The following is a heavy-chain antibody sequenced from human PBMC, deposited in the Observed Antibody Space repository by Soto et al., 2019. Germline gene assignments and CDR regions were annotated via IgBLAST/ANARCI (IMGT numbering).Heavy chain of an antibody. CDR2: ISGSGGST. CDR1: GFTFSSYA. V-gene: IGHV3-23*01. CDR3: AKYRGGYYDILTGSTPPDY. D-gene: IGHD3-9*01. J-gene: IGHJ4*02. Sequence: EVQLLESGGGLVQPGGSLRLSCAASGFTFSSYAMSWVRQAPGKGLEWVSAISGSGGSTYYADSVKGRFTISRDNSKNTLYLQMNSLRAKDTAVYYCAKYRGGYYDILTGSTPPDYWGQGTLVTVSS.